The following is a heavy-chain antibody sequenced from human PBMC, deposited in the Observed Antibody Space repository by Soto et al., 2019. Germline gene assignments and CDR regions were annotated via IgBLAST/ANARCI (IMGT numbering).Heavy chain of an antibody. V-gene: IGHV3-53*01. CDR3: AGSGSSGYYYFDY. CDR1: GFTVSSNY. J-gene: IGHJ4*02. CDR2: IYSGGST. D-gene: IGHD3-22*01. Sequence: GGSLRLSCAASGFTVSSNYMSWVRQAPGKGLEWVSVIYSGGSTYYADSVKGRFTISRDNSKNTLYLQMNSLRAEDTAVYYCAGSGSSGYYYFDYWGQGTLVTVSS.